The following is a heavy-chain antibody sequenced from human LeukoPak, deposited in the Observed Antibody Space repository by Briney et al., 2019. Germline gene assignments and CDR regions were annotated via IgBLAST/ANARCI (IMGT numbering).Heavy chain of an antibody. J-gene: IGHJ4*02. CDR1: GGSISSHY. CDR2: IYYSGTT. CDR3: ARVGDYYDSSGYYYSHDY. V-gene: IGHV4-59*11. Sequence: PSETLSLTCTVSGGSISSHYWSWIRQPRGKGLEWIGHIYYSGTTNYNPSLKSRVTISVDTSKNQFSLKLSSVTAADTAVYYCARVGDYYDSSGYYYSHDYWGQGTLVTVFS. D-gene: IGHD3-22*01.